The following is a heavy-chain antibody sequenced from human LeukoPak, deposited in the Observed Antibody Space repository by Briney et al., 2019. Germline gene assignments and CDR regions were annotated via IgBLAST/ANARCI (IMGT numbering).Heavy chain of an antibody. J-gene: IGHJ4*02. Sequence: GASVKVSCKASGGTFISYAISWVRQAPGQGLEWMGGIIPIFGTANYAQKFQGRVTAYMELSSLRSEDTAVYYCARGGVGIAAAGFDYWGQGTLVTVSS. V-gene: IGHV1-69*13. CDR2: IIPIFGTA. CDR1: GGTFISYA. D-gene: IGHD6-13*01. CDR3: ARGGVGIAAAGFDY.